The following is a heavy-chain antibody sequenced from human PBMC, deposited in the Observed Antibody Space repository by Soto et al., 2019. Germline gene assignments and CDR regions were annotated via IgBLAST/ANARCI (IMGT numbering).Heavy chain of an antibody. D-gene: IGHD5-18*01. J-gene: IGHJ4*02. V-gene: IGHV4-39*01. Sequence: QLQLQESGPGLVKPSETLSLTCTVSGGSISSSSYYWGWIRQPPGKGLEWIGSIYYSGSTYYNPSLKSRAPISVDPSKTPFPLKLSSVTAADTAVYSCARSKRYGPLPYGARETLVTVSS. CDR3: ARSKRYGPLPY. CDR2: IYYSGST. CDR1: GGSISSSSYY.